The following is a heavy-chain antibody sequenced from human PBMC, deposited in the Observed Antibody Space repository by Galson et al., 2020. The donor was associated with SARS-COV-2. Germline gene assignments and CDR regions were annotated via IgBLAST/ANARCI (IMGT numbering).Heavy chain of an antibody. Sequence: SETLSLTCSVFGGSISSTSNYWGWIRQPPGTGLAWIGSIYYSGSTYYNPSLKSRVTISVDTANIQYSRRLTSVTAADAAMYYCARHQYTGSWGYAFDIWGQGTMVSVSS. J-gene: IGHJ3*02. CDR2: IYYSGST. D-gene: IGHD6-13*01. V-gene: IGHV4-39*07. CDR3: ARHQYTGSWGYAFDI. CDR1: GGSISSTSNY.